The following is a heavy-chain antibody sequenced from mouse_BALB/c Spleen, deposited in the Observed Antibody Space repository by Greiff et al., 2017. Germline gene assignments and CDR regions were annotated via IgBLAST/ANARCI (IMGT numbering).Heavy chain of an antibody. CDR1: GYTFTSYW. V-gene: IGHV1S22*01. D-gene: IGHD1-1*01. Sequence: KQPGSELVRPGASVKLSCKASGYTFTSYWMHWVKQRPGQGLEWIGNIYPGSGSTNYDEKFKSKATLTVDTSSSTAYMQLSSLTSEDSAVYYCTRGGHYYGSSSWFAYWGQGTLVTVSA. CDR3: TRGGHYYGSSSWFAY. CDR2: IYPGSGST. J-gene: IGHJ3*01.